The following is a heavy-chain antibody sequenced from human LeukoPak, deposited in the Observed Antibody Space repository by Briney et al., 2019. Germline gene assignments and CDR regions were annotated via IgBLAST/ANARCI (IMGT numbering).Heavy chain of an antibody. CDR2: ISWDGGST. CDR1: GFSFDDYV. J-gene: IGHJ4*02. D-gene: IGHD6-13*01. Sequence: GGSLRLSCAASGFSFDDYVMHWVRQAPGKGLEWVSLISWDGGSTYYADSVKGRFTISRDNSKNSLYLQMNSLRAEDTAVYYCAKDVVLLGSSWDWGQGTLVTVSS. CDR3: AKDVVLLGSSWD. V-gene: IGHV3-43D*03.